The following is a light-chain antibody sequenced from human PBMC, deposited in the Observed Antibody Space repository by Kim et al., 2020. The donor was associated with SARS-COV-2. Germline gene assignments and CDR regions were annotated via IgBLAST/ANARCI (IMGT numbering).Light chain of an antibody. CDR2: DDI. Sequence: SYELTQPPSMSVAPGKTATITCGGYNIGGYSVHWYQHKPGQAPLMVLYDDIDRSSGIPVRFSGSNSGNTATLTISRVDAGGEAGYYCQGWGSDGAQYVFG. J-gene: IGLJ1*01. CDR1: NIGGYS. V-gene: IGLV3-21*03. CDR3: QGWGSDGAQYV.